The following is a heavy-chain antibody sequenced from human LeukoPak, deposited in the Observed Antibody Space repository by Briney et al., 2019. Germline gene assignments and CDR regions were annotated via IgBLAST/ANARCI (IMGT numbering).Heavy chain of an antibody. CDR3: VRYSGLNGDYFDY. D-gene: IGHD2-21*01. J-gene: IGHJ4*02. V-gene: IGHV4-59*08. CDR1: GGSISNYY. CDR2: IYYNGNT. Sequence: SETLSLTCTVSGGSISNYYWGWIRQPPGKGLEWIGYIYYNGNTNYNPSLKSRVTISVDTSKNQFSLKLTSVTAADTAVYYCVRYSGLNGDYFDYWGQGTLVTVSS.